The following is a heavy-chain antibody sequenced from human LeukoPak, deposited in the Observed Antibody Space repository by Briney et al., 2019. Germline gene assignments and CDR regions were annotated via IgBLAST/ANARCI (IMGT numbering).Heavy chain of an antibody. CDR1: GYSISSGYY. J-gene: IGHJ4*02. D-gene: IGHD6-19*01. V-gene: IGHV4-38-2*02. CDR3: AIDFGSGWYTGQGDY. Sequence: PSETLSLTCAVSGYSISSGYYWGWIRQPPGKELEWIGSIYHSGSTYYNPSLKSRVTISVDTSKNQFSLKLSSVTAADTAVYYCAIDFGSGWYTGQGDYWGQGTLVTVSS. CDR2: IYHSGST.